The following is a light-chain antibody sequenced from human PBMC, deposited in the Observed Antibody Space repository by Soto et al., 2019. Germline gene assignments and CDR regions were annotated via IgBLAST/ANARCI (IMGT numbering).Light chain of an antibody. CDR3: QQYGSSPPVT. Sequence: EIVLTQSPGTLSLSPGERATLSCRARQTISSNSLAWYQQKPGQAPRLLIYGASSRATGIPDRFSGSGSGTDFTLTISRLEPEDFAVYYCQQYGSSPPVTFGQGTKLEIK. CDR2: GAS. V-gene: IGKV3-20*01. J-gene: IGKJ2*01. CDR1: QTISSNS.